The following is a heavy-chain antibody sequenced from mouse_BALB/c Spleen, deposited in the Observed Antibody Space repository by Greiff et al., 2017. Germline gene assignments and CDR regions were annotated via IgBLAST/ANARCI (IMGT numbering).Heavy chain of an antibody. V-gene: IGHV1S81*02. CDR3: ARKYGNYKGDAMDY. J-gene: IGHJ4*01. CDR1: GYTFTSYW. CDR2: INPSNGRT. D-gene: IGHD2-10*02. Sequence: QVQLQQPGAELVKPGASVKLSCKASGYTFTSYWMHWVKQRPGQGLEWIGEINPSNGRTNYNEKFKSKATLTVDKSSSTAYMQLSSLTSEDSAVYYCARKYGNYKGDAMDYWGQGTSVTVSS.